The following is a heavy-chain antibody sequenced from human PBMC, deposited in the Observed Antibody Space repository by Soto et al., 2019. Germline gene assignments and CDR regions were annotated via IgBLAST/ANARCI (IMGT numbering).Heavy chain of an antibody. D-gene: IGHD3-9*01. V-gene: IGHV1-69*08. CDR1: GGTFSSYT. J-gene: IGHJ3*02. Sequence: QVQLVQSGAEVKKPGSSVKVSCKASGGTFSSYTISWVRQAPGQGLEWMGRIIPILGIANYAQKFQGRVTITADKSTSTAYMELSSLRSEDTAVYYCARDILTGYYKEGGAFDIWGQGTMVTVSS. CDR3: ARDILTGYYKEGGAFDI. CDR2: IIPILGIA.